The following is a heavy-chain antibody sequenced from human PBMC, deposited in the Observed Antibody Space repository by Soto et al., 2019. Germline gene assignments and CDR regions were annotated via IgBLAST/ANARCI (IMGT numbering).Heavy chain of an antibody. V-gene: IGHV1-18*04. CDR3: ARGPRRYCTNGVCSGYYGMDV. D-gene: IGHD2-8*01. CDR2: ISVYNGNT. Sequence: ASVKVSCKASGYVFTIYDIRWVRQAPGQGLGWMGWISVYNGNTNYAQKLQGRVTITTDTSTSTAYMELRSLRSDDTAVYYCARGPRRYCTNGVCSGYYGMDVCG. J-gene: IGHJ6*01. CDR1: GYVFTIYD.